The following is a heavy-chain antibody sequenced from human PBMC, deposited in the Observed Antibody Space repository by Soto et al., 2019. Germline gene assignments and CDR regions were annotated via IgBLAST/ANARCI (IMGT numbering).Heavy chain of an antibody. V-gene: IGHV1-18*01. CDR2: ISDYNGNT. CDR1: GYTFTSYG. J-gene: IGHJ4*02. D-gene: IGHD5-18*01. CDR3: ARDYNVDTGSGY. Sequence: ASVKVSCEASGYTFTSYGISWVRQAPGQGLEWMGWISDYNGNTNYAQKLQGRVTMTTDTSTSTAYMELRGLRSDDTAVYYCARDYNVDTGSGYWGQGTLVTVSS.